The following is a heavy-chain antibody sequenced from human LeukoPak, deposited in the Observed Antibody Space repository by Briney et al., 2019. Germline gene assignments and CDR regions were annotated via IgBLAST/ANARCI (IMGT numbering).Heavy chain of an antibody. CDR2: ISGSGGST. CDR3: EKRIGVFPYYYDSSGHRGSFNM. J-gene: IGHJ3*02. V-gene: IGHV3-23*01. Sequence: GGSLRLSCAASGFTFSSYAMSWVRQAPGKGLEWVSAISGSGGSTYYADSVKGRFTISRDNSKNTLYLQMNSLRAEDTAVYYWEKRIGVFPYYYDSSGHRGSFNMGGKGKRVTVSS. D-gene: IGHD3-22*01. CDR1: GFTFSSYA.